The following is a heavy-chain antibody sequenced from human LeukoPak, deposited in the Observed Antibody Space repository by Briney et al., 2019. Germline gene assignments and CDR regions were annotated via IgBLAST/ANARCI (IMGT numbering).Heavy chain of an antibody. V-gene: IGHV4-39*01. CDR1: GFSLSAYGVG. Sequence: SGPTLVKPTQTLTLTCAFSGFSLSAYGVGVDWIRQPPGKGLEWIGSIHNSGSTYYNPSLKRRDTISVDTSKNQFSLNLYSVTAADTAVYYCARHYYGSGINWFDPWGQGTLVTVSS. D-gene: IGHD3-10*01. J-gene: IGHJ5*02. CDR3: ARHYYGSGINWFDP. CDR2: IHNSGST.